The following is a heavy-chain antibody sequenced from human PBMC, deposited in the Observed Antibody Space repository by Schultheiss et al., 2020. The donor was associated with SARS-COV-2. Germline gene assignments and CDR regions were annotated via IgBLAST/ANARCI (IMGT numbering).Heavy chain of an antibody. Sequence: GGSLRLSCAASGFTFSSYAMHWVRQAPGKGLEWVANIKQDGSEKYYVDSVKGRFTISRDNAKNSLYLQMNSLRAEDTAVYYCARDLIVATIPLDYWGQGTLVTVSS. J-gene: IGHJ4*02. CDR2: IKQDGSEK. CDR1: GFTFSSYA. D-gene: IGHD5-12*01. V-gene: IGHV3-7*01. CDR3: ARDLIVATIPLDY.